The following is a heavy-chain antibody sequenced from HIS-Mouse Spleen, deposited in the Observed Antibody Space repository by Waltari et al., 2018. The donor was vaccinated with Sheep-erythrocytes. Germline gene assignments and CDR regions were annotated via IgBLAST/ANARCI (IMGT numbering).Heavy chain of an antibody. CDR2: IGGRGGRK. D-gene: IGHD7-27*01. CDR3: AKWIKLGREGYFDY. V-gene: IGHV3-23*01. J-gene: IGHJ4*02. CDR1: GFTFSSYA. Sequence: EVQLLESGGGLVQPGGSLRLSCAASGFTFSSYAMSWVRQAPGKGLGVVAGIGGRGGRKYDADSGKGRFTISRDNSKNTLYLQMNSLRAEDTAVYYCAKWIKLGREGYFDYWGQGTLVTVSS.